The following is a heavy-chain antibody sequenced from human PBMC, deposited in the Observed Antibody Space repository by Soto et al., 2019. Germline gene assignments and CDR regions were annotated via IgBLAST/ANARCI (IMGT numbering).Heavy chain of an antibody. CDR3: ARGRPTYYYYGLDV. CDR1: GFTFSDHY. CDR2: IRSSGSFT. Sequence: QVQLVESGGGLVRPGGPLRLSCAASGFTFSDHYMSWIRQVPGKGLEWISYIRSSGSFTNYADSVKGRFTISRDNGKKSLYLQMNNLTADDTALYYCARGRPTYYYYGLDVWGQGTTVTVS. V-gene: IGHV3-11*06. D-gene: IGHD3-10*01. J-gene: IGHJ6*02.